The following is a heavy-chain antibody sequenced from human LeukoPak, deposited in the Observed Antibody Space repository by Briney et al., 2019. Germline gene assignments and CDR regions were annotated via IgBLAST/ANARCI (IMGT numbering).Heavy chain of an antibody. Sequence: SETLSLTCPVSGASISRYFWSWIRQPPGKGLEWIGYIYYSGSSNYNPSLKSRVTMSVDTSTNQFSLKLTSVTAADTAVYYCAKDLSGAPGVNWFDPWGQGTLVTVSS. CDR1: GASISRYF. V-gene: IGHV4-59*01. J-gene: IGHJ5*02. CDR2: IYYSGSS. D-gene: IGHD7-27*01. CDR3: AKDLSGAPGVNWFDP.